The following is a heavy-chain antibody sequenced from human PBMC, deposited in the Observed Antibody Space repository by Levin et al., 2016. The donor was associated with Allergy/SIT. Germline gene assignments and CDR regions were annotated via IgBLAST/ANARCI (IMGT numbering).Heavy chain of an antibody. CDR2: IYETDI. CDR1: GGSINNYY. J-gene: IGHJ4*02. V-gene: IGHV4-59*03. Sequence: SETLSLTCTVSGGSINNYYWTWIRQPPGKGLEWIGFIYETDIRYNPSLESRLTLSEDTSKNQISLKLASVTAADTAVYYCATAYSWSWFFVWGQGTQVTVSS. CDR3: ATAYSWSWFFV. D-gene: IGHD1-26*01.